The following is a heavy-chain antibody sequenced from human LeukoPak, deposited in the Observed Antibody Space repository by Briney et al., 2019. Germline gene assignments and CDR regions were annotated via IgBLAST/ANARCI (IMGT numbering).Heavy chain of an antibody. D-gene: IGHD6-19*01. J-gene: IGHJ4*02. CDR2: IYTSGST. CDR3: ARVIAVAGTYYFDY. Sequence: ASETLSLTCTVSGGSISSYYWSWIRQPAGKGLEWIGRIYTSGSTNYNPSLKSRVTMSVDTSKNQFSLKLSSVTAADTAVYYCARVIAVAGTYYFDYWGQGTLVTVSS. CDR1: GGSISSYY. V-gene: IGHV4-4*07.